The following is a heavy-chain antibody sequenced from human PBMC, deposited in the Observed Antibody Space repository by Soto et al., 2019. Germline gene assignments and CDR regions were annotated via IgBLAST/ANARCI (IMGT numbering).Heavy chain of an antibody. V-gene: IGHV1-69*06. Sequence: VQLVQSGAEVKKPGSSVKVSCKTSGGTFSTYSIVWVRQAPGEGLEWMGGIIPIFGTANYAQKFQDRVTITADKSTNTAVMELSSLKSEDTAMYYCASSSGNNYGVGTNYYFDYWGQGTLVTVSS. CDR1: GGTFSTYS. CDR2: IIPIFGTA. J-gene: IGHJ4*02. D-gene: IGHD1-26*01. CDR3: ASSSGNNYGVGTNYYFDY.